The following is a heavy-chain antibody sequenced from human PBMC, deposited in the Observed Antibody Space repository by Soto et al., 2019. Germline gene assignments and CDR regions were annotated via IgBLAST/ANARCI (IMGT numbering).Heavy chain of an antibody. CDR2: ISGSGGST. J-gene: IGHJ4*02. CDR1: GFTFSSYA. Sequence: EVQLLESGGGLVQPGGSLRLSCAASGFTFSSYAMSWVRQAPGKGLEGVSAISGSGGSTYYADSVKGRFTISRDNSKNTVYLQMNSLRAEDTAVYYCAKEGRIAVAGLYAYWGQGALVTVSS. V-gene: IGHV3-23*01. D-gene: IGHD6-19*01. CDR3: AKEGRIAVAGLYAY.